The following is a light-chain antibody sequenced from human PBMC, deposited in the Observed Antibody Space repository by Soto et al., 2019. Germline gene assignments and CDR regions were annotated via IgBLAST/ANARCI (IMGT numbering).Light chain of an antibody. J-gene: IGKJ1*01. CDR3: QHYNSYSEA. CDR2: KAS. V-gene: IGKV1-5*03. CDR1: QTISSW. Sequence: DIQMTQSPSTLSGSVGDRVIITCWASQTISSWLAWYQQKPGKAPKLLIYKASTLKSGVPSRFSGSGSGTEFTLTISSLQPDDFATYYCQHYNSYSEAFGQGTKVDI.